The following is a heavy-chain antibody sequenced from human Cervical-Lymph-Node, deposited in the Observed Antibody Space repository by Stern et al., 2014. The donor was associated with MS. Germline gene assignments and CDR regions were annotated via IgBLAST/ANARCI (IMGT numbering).Heavy chain of an antibody. CDR1: GFTFNKYA. Sequence: EVQLVESGGDLVQPGGSLRLSCAASGFTFNKYAMNWVRQAPGKGLEWVSTISGSGGSIYSADSVKVRFTISRDNSENTLYLQMHSLRAEDTAIYYCAKQYFDSSGYSYYYGMDVWGQGTTVTVSS. CDR3: AKQYFDSSGYSYYYGMDV. CDR2: ISGSGGSI. J-gene: IGHJ6*02. D-gene: IGHD3-22*01. V-gene: IGHV3-23*04.